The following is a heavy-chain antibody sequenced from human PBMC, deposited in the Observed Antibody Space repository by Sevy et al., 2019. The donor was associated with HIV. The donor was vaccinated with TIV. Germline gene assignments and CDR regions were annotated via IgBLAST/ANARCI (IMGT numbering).Heavy chain of an antibody. Sequence: SETLSLTCTVSGGSITSLYWNWIRQPPGKGLEWIANIYYNGHINYNPSLKSRVTLSLDTSKNQLSLRLSSVTAADTAMYYCAGENAWGRGYSWGQGPLVTVSS. V-gene: IGHV4-59*08. CDR1: GGSITSLY. D-gene: IGHD1-26*01. J-gene: IGHJ4*02. CDR3: AGENAWGRGYS. CDR2: IYYNGHI.